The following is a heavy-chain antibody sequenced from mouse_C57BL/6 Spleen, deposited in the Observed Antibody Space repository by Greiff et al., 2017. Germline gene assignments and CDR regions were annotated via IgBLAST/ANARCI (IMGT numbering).Heavy chain of an antibody. CDR3: ARDVAHDY. V-gene: IGHV5-4*01. CDR1: GFTFSSYA. Sequence: EVKVVESGGGLVKPGGSLKLSCAASGFTFSSYAMSWVRQTPEKRLEWVATISDGGSYTYYPDNVKGRFTISRDNAKNNLYLQMSHLKSEDTAMYYCARDVAHDYWGQGTTLTVSS. J-gene: IGHJ2*01. CDR2: ISDGGSYT.